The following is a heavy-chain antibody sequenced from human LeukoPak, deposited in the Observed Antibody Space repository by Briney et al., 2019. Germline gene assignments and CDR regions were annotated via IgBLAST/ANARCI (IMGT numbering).Heavy chain of an antibody. J-gene: IGHJ3*02. CDR1: GFTVSSNY. CDR3: AADGGRAFDI. V-gene: IGHV4-59*02. Sequence: GSLRLSCAASGFTVSSNYMSWVRQAPGKGLEWIGYIYYSGSTNYNPSLKSRVTISVDTSKNQFSLKLSSVTAADTAVYYCAADGGRAFDIWGQGTMVTVSS. CDR2: IYYSGST. D-gene: IGHD2-15*01.